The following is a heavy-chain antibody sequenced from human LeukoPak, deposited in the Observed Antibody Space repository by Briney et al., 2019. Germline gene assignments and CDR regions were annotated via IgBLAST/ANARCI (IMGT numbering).Heavy chain of an antibody. CDR3: AKGIYSSGWGYFDY. Sequence: GGSLRLSCAASGFTFSTYDMHWVRQAPGRGLEWVSAIGIAVDTYYPDSVKGRFTISRENAKNTRYLQMNSLRAEDTAVYCCAKGIYSSGWGYFDYWGHGTLVTVSS. D-gene: IGHD6-19*01. J-gene: IGHJ4*01. CDR1: GFTFSTYD. CDR2: IGIAVDT. V-gene: IGHV3-13*01.